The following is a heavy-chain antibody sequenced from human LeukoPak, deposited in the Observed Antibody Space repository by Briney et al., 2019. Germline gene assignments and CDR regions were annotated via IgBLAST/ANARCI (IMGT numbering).Heavy chain of an antibody. CDR3: ARARFGASSSWYDY. D-gene: IGHD6-13*01. CDR2: IYTSGST. V-gene: IGHV4-4*07. CDR1: GGSISSYY. Sequence: SETLSLTCTVSGGSISSYYWSWIRQPAGKGLEWIGRIYTSGSTNYNPSLKSRATMSVDTSKNQFSLKLSSVTAADTAVYYCARARFGASSSWYDYWGQGTLVTVSS. J-gene: IGHJ4*02.